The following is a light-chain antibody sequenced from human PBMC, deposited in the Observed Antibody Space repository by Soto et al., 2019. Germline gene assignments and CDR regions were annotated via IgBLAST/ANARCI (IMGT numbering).Light chain of an antibody. V-gene: IGKV3-11*01. CDR1: ENVRTF. Sequence: GERATLSCRASENVRTFVDWYQQKPGQAPRLLIHGASNRATGIPDRFSGSGSGTDFTLTISNLEPEDFAVYYCQQHSHWPPWTFGQGSKVDVK. CDR2: GAS. CDR3: QQHSHWPPWT. J-gene: IGKJ1*01.